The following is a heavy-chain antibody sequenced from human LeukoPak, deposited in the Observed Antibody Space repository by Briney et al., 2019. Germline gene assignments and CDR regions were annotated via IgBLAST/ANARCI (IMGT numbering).Heavy chain of an antibody. V-gene: IGHV3-30-3*01. CDR2: ISNDGTDK. Sequence: GGTLRLSCAASGFTFDDYAMHWVRQAPGKGLEWVAVISNDGTDKYYADSVKGRFTISRDNSKNTLYLQMNSLRAEDTAVYYCAKGFHRLRQQLGSGYFQHWGQGTLVTVSS. CDR3: AKGFHRLRQQLGSGYFQH. J-gene: IGHJ1*01. CDR1: GFTFDDYA. D-gene: IGHD6-13*01.